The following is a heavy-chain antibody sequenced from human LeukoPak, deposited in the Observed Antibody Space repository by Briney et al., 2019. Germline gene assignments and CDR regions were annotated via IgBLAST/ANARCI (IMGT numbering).Heavy chain of an antibody. D-gene: IGHD3-22*01. CDR2: IYYSGST. CDR3: ARERPFYDSSGYYSGNWFDP. V-gene: IGHV4-59*01. J-gene: IGHJ5*02. CDR1: GGSISSYC. Sequence: PSETLSLTCTVSGGSISSYCWSWIRQPPGKGLEWIGYIYYSGSTNYNPSLKSRVTISVDTSKNQFSLKLSSVTAADTAVYYCARERPFYDSSGYYSGNWFDPWGQGTLVTVSS.